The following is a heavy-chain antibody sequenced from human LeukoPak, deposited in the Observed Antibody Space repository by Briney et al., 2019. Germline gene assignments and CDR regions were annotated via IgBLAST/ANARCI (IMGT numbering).Heavy chain of an antibody. CDR1: GFNFSSYW. CDR3: TRDFQGRYYYHMDV. J-gene: IGHJ6*03. CDR2: IKQDGSEI. Sequence: GGSLRLSCAASGFNFSSYWMSWVRQAPGRGLEWVANIKQDGSEIYYVDSVKGRLTISRDNAKNSLFLQMNSLRAEDTAVYYCTRDFQGRYYYHMDVWGKGTTVTVSS. V-gene: IGHV3-7*01. D-gene: IGHD3-10*01.